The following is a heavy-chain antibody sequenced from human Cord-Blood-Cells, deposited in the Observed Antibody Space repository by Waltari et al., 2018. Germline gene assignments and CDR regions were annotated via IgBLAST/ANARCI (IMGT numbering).Heavy chain of an antibody. CDR1: GLTVSSIY. J-gene: IGHJ6*02. V-gene: IGHV3-53*01. D-gene: IGHD4-4*01. Sequence: EVQLVESGGGLIQPGGSLGLSCAASGLTVSSIYIRRVRPGPWKGLEWVSVIYSGGSTYYADSVKGRFTISRDNSKNTLYLQMNSLRAEDTAVYYCARDVSNYEGMDVWGQGTTVTVSS. CDR3: ARDVSNYEGMDV. CDR2: IYSGGST.